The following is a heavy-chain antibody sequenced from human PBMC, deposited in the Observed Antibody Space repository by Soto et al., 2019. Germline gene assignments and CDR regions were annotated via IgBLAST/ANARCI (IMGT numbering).Heavy chain of an antibody. Sequence: ASVKVSCKASGYTFTSYGISWVRQAPGQGLEWMGWISAYNGNTNYAQKLQGRVTMTTDTSTSTAYMELRSLRSDDTAVYYCARAAYYYESSSYYPGDYWGQGTLVTVSS. CDR3: ARAAYYYESSSYYPGDY. V-gene: IGHV1-18*01. CDR2: ISAYNGNT. CDR1: GYTFTSYG. D-gene: IGHD3-22*01. J-gene: IGHJ4*02.